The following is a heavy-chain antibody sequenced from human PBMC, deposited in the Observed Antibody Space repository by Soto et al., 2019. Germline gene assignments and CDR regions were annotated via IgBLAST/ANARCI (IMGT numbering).Heavy chain of an antibody. CDR1: GCTFSSYA. CDR2: IIPIFGTA. J-gene: IGHJ6*02. CDR3: ARGAAAGHYYYYYGMDV. Sequence: QVQLVQSGAEVKKPGSSVKVSCKASGCTFSSYAISWVRQAPGQGLEWMGGIIPIFGTANYAQKFQGRVTITADESTSTAYMELSSLRSEDTAVYYCARGAAAGHYYYYYGMDVWGQGTTVTVSS. V-gene: IGHV1-69*01. D-gene: IGHD6-13*01.